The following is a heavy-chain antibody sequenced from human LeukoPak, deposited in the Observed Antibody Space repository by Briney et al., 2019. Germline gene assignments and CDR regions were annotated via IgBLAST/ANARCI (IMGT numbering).Heavy chain of an antibody. J-gene: IGHJ4*02. CDR2: IYYSGNS. Sequence: PGGSLRLSCAASGFTVSRNYMSWIRQPPGKGLEWIGNIYYSGNSYYNPSLKSRVTISVDTSKNQFSLRLSSVTAADTAVYYCARQTYYYGSGSYSLIGYWGQGTLVTVSS. D-gene: IGHD3-10*01. V-gene: IGHV4-59*04. CDR3: ARQTYYYGSGSYSLIGY. CDR1: GFTVSRNY.